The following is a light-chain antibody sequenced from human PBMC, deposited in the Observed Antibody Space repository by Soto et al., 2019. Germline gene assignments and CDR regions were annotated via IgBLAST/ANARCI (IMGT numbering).Light chain of an antibody. J-gene: IGKJ1*01. CDR1: QSVSSK. CDR2: GAS. Sequence: EIVMTQSPATLSVSPGERATVSCRASQSVSSKLAWYQQKPGQAPRLLIYGASTRATGISARFSGSGSGTEFPLTISSLQSEDFAAYYCQQYNNWPQWTFGQGTKVEIK. CDR3: QQYNNWPQWT. V-gene: IGKV3-15*01.